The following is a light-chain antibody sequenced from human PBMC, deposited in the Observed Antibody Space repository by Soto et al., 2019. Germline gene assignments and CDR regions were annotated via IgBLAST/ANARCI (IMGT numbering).Light chain of an antibody. CDR1: QGIRND. CDR3: QQYNSYWT. J-gene: IGKJ1*01. Sequence: DIQMTQSPSSLSGSVGDRVTITCRASQGIRNDLGWYQQKPGKAPKLLIYDASSLESGVPSRFSGSGSGTEFTLTISSLQPDDFATYYCQQYNSYWTFGHGTKVDIK. V-gene: IGKV1-17*01. CDR2: DAS.